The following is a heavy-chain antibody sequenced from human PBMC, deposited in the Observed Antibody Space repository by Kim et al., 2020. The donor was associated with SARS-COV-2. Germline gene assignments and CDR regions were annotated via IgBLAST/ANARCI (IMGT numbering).Heavy chain of an antibody. D-gene: IGHD2-15*01. Sequence: SETLSLTCTVSGGSISSGGYYWSWIRQHPGKGLEWIGYIYYSGSTYYNPSLKSRVTISVDTSKNQFSLKLSSVTAADTAVYYCARGPPQHCSGGSCYSGDYYYGMDVWGQGTTVTVSS. V-gene: IGHV4-31*03. CDR3: ARGPPQHCSGGSCYSGDYYYGMDV. J-gene: IGHJ6*02. CDR1: GGSISSGGYY. CDR2: IYYSGST.